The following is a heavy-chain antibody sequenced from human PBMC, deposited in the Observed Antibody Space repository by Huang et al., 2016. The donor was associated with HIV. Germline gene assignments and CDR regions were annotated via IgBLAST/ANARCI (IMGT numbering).Heavy chain of an antibody. CDR2: STPSGGST. CDR1: GYTFTRYY. CDR3: ARGPGGAAAGYYFDY. D-gene: IGHD6-13*01. J-gene: IGHJ4*02. V-gene: IGHV1-46*03. Sequence: QVQLVQSGAEVKKAGASVKVSCKASGYTFTRYYMHWVRQAPGQGLEWMAISTPSGGSTSYAQEFQGRVTMTRDTSTSTVYMELSSLRSEDTAVYYCARGPGGAAAGYYFDYWGQGTLVTVSS.